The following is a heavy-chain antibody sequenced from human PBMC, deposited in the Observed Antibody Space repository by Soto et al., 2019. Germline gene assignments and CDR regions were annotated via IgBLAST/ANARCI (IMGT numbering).Heavy chain of an antibody. V-gene: IGHV1-18*04. CDR3: AREIQLWSPVDY. D-gene: IGHD5-18*01. CDR2: ISAYNGNT. CDR1: GYTFTSYG. Sequence: ASVKVSCKASGYTFTSYGISWVRQAPGQGLEWMGWISAYNGNTNYAQKLQGRATMTTDTSTSTAYMELRSLRSDDTAVYYCAREIQLWSPVDYWGQGTLVTVSS. J-gene: IGHJ4*02.